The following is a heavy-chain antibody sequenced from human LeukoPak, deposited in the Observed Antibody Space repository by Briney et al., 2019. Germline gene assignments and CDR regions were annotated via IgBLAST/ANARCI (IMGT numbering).Heavy chain of an antibody. CDR3: ARGPNKSDGGNSGSAWFDP. J-gene: IGHJ5*02. V-gene: IGHV1-18*01. CDR2: ISAYNGNT. CDR1: GYTFTSYG. D-gene: IGHD4-23*01. Sequence: ASVKVSCKASGYTFTSYGISWARQAPGQGLEWMGWISAYNGNTNYAQKLQGRVTMTTDTSTSTAYMELRSLRSDDTAVYYCARGPNKSDGGNSGSAWFDPWGQGTLVTVSS.